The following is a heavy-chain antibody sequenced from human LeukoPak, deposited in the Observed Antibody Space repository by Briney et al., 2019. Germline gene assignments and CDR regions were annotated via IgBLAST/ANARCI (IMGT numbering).Heavy chain of an antibody. CDR3: ATLWSGYYHSDY. Sequence: SETLSLTCTVSGYSISSGYYWGWIRQPPGKGLEWIGSIYHSGSTYYNPSLKSRVTISVDTSKNQFSLKLSSVTAADTAVYYCATLWSGYYHSDYWGQGTLVTVSS. CDR2: IYHSGST. J-gene: IGHJ4*02. D-gene: IGHD3-3*01. CDR1: GYSISSGYY. V-gene: IGHV4-38-2*02.